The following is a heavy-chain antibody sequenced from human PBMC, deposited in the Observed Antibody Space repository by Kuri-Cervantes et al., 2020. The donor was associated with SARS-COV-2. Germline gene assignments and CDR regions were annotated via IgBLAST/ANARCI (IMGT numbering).Heavy chain of an antibody. CDR1: GFTFSSYG. Sequence: GGSLRLSCAASGFTFSSYGMHWVRQAPGKGLEWVAVIWYDGSNEYYADSVKGRFTIPRDNSKNTLYLQMNSLRAEDTAVYYCARDIAVAEVGVAYWGQGTLVTVSS. J-gene: IGHJ4*02. D-gene: IGHD6-19*01. CDR2: IWYDGSNE. V-gene: IGHV3-33*01. CDR3: ARDIAVAEVGVAY.